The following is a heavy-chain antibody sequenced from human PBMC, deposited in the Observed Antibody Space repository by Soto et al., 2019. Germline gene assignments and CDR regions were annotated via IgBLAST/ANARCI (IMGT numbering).Heavy chain of an antibody. V-gene: IGHV1-18*01. CDR1: GHTSTHNG. CDR3: ATDDMNRGRFAY. Sequence: QVQLVQSGAELEMPGASVKVSCKASGHTSTHNGISWVRRAPGQGLEWMGWININRGDVNHAPKFQGRVTLTTDTSTTTAYMELRSLRLDDTAVYFCATDDMNRGRFAYWGHGTLVTVSS. J-gene: IGHJ4*01. CDR2: ININRGDV.